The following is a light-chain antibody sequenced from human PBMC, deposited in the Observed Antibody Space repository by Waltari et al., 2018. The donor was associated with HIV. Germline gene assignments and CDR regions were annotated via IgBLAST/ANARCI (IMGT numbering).Light chain of an antibody. Sequence: DIQMTQSPSSLSASVGDTITITCRASQSIATHLNWYQQKLGKVPKVPIYGASTLQSGAPSRFSGSGSGTHFTLTITNLQPEDFAAYFCQQSDSYPLTFTPGTKVDVK. J-gene: IGKJ3*01. CDR3: QQSDSYPLT. CDR1: QSIATH. V-gene: IGKV1-39*01. CDR2: GAS.